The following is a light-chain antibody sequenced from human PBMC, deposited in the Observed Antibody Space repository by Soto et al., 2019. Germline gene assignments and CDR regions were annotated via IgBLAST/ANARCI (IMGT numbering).Light chain of an antibody. CDR2: AVS. CDR3: SSYARSTTDV. CDR1: SNDVGGYNF. Sequence: QSVLTQPASVSGSPGQSITISCTGTSNDVGGYNFVSWYQHHPGKAPKLMIYAVSNRPSGVSNRFSGSKSGNTASLTISGLQAEDEADYYCSSYARSTTDVVGTGTKLTVL. V-gene: IGLV2-14*01. J-gene: IGLJ1*01.